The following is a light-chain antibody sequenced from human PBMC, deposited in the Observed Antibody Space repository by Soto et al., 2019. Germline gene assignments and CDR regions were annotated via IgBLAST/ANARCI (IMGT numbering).Light chain of an antibody. J-gene: IGLJ3*02. CDR1: SSDVGGYNF. Sequence: QSALTQPRSVSGYPGQSVTISCTGTSSDVGGYNFVSWYHHHPSKAPKLMIYDVTKRPSGVPGRFSGSKSGNTASLTISGLQAEDEADYYCCSYAGTYTWVFGGGTQLTVL. V-gene: IGLV2-11*01. CDR3: CSYAGTYTWV. CDR2: DVT.